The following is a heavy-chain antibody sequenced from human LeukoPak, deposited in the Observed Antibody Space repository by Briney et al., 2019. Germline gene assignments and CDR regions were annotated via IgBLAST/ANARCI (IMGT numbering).Heavy chain of an antibody. J-gene: IGHJ4*02. CDR1: GFSFSGHW. CDR3: ARGPYSNWSGLDF. V-gene: IGHV3-74*01. Sequence: GGSLRLSCTASGFSFSGHWMHWARQLPGKGLVWVSRISPTGSTTSYADSVKGRFTVSRDNAKNTLYLQVNNLRAEDTAVYYCARGPYSNWSGLDFWGQGTLLTVSS. D-gene: IGHD6-6*01. CDR2: ISPTGSTT.